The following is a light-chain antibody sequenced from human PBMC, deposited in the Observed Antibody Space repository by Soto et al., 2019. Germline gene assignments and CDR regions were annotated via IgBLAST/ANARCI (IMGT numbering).Light chain of an antibody. CDR3: QHTFNSPPWT. J-gene: IGKJ1*01. V-gene: IGKV1-39*01. Sequence: IQMTQSPPTLSASVGDRVTITCRASQSISSYLNWYQQKPGKAPRVLISGASNLQSGVPSRFSGSGSGTDFTLTISSLQSEDFASYFCQHTFNSPPWTFGQGTKVDI. CDR2: GAS. CDR1: QSISSY.